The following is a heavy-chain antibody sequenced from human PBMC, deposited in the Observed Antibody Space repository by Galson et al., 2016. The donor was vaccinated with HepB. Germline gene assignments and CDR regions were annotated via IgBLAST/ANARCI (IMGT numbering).Heavy chain of an antibody. CDR1: GYSFSTYW. Sequence: QSGAEVKKPGDSLRISCKASGYSFSTYWIGWVRQMPGKGLEWMAVIYPGDSDTRYSPSFQGQVTISADKSISTAYLQWRDLKASDTALYFCARHADGSFDSWGQGSMVTVSS. J-gene: IGHJ4*01. CDR2: IYPGDSDT. V-gene: IGHV5-51*01. CDR3: ARHADGSFDS. D-gene: IGHD6-25*01.